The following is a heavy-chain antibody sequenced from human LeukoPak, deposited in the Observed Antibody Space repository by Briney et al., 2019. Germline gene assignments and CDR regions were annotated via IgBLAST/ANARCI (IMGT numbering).Heavy chain of an antibody. CDR2: ISFDASNK. V-gene: IGHV3-30-3*01. CDR3: ARDERPI. D-gene: IGHD6-25*01. CDR1: GFIFSNYA. J-gene: IGHJ4*02. Sequence: GGSLRLSCAASGFIFSNYALHWVRQAPGKGLEWVAVISFDASNKYHADSVKGRFTISRDNSKNTLYLQMNSLRTEDTAVYYCARDERPIWGQGTLVTVSS.